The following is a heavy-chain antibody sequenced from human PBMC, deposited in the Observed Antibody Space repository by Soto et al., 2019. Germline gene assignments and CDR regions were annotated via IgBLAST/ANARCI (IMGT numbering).Heavy chain of an antibody. CDR2: IDWDDDK. Sequence: SGPTLVKPTQTLTLTCTFSGFSLSTSGMCVSWIRQPPGKALEWLALIDWDDDKYYSTSLKTRLTISKDPPKNQVGLTITNMDPVDTATYYCARIRRWRYRMDVLGPRTTVTVSS. J-gene: IGHJ6*02. D-gene: IGHD2-15*01. CDR1: GFSLSTSGMC. CDR3: ARIRRWRYRMDV. V-gene: IGHV2-70*01.